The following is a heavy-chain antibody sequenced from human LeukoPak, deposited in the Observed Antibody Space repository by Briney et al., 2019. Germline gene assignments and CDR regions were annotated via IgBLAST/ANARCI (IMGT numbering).Heavy chain of an antibody. Sequence: SETLSLTCTVSGGSISSSSYYGGWIRQPPGKGLEWIGSIYYSGSTYYNPSLKSRVTISVDTSKNQFSLKLSSVTAADPAVYYCAREIMVRGVYDYWGQGTLVTVSS. D-gene: IGHD3-10*01. CDR1: GGSISSSSYY. CDR2: IYYSGST. V-gene: IGHV4-39*07. CDR3: AREIMVRGVYDY. J-gene: IGHJ4*02.